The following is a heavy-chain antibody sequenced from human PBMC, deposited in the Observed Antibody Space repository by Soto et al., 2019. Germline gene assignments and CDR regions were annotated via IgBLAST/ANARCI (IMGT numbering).Heavy chain of an antibody. V-gene: IGHV3-30*18. CDR3: AKDRELNPLDY. J-gene: IGHJ4*02. Sequence: QVQLVESGGGVVQPGRSLRLSCAASGFTFSSYGMHWVRQAPGKGLEWVAVISYDGSNKYYADSVKGRFTISRDNSKNTLYLQMNSLRAEDTAVYYCAKDRELNPLDYWGQGTLVTVSS. D-gene: IGHD1-26*01. CDR2: ISYDGSNK. CDR1: GFTFSSYG.